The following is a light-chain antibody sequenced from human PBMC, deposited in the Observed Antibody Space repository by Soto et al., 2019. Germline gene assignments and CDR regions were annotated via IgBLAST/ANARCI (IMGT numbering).Light chain of an antibody. CDR1: QTVLSN. CDR2: RAS. J-gene: IGKJ5*01. CDR3: QQYNTWPIT. Sequence: EIVMTQSTATLSVSPVERATLSCRASQTVLSNLAWYQQKPGQGPTLLVYRASTRTLGIPARFSGSESGTEFTLTISSLQSEDFAIYYCQQYNTWPITFGQGTRLEIK. V-gene: IGKV3-15*01.